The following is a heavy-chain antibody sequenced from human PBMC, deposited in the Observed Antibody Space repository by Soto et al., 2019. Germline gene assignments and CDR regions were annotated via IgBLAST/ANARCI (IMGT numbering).Heavy chain of an antibody. V-gene: IGHV3-74*01. J-gene: IGHJ4*02. CDR3: AIWGAMGVDY. CDR1: GFTFNTHW. D-gene: IGHD1-26*01. CDR2: IYFDGLTT. Sequence: EVQLVESGGGVVQPGGSLRLSCTASGFTFNTHWMHWVRQAPGKGLVWVSRIYFDGLTTNYADSVKVRLTVSRANATNTVYLHVNTLRDEDTAVYYCAIWGAMGVDYWGQGTLVTGCS.